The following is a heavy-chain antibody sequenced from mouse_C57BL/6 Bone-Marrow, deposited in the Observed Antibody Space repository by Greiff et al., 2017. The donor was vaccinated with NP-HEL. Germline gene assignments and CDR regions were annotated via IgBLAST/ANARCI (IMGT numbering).Heavy chain of an antibody. CDR1: GFTFSDYG. V-gene: IGHV5-17*01. CDR2: ISSGSSTI. J-gene: IGHJ1*03. CDR3: ASGPGTGDWYFDV. Sequence: EVMLVESGGGLVKPGGSLKLSCAASGFTFSDYGMHWVRQAPEKGLEWVAYISSGSSTIYYADTVKGRFTMSRDNAKNTLFLQMTSLRSEDTSMYYGASGPGTGDWYFDVWGTGTTVTVSS.